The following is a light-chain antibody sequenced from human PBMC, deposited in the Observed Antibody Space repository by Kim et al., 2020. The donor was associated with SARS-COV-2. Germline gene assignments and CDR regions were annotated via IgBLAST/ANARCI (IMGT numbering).Light chain of an antibody. J-gene: IGKJ2*01. CDR3: QQYNNWTYT. CDR2: GAS. Sequence: EIVMTRSPATLSVSPGERSTLSCRASQSVSSNLAWYQQKPGQAPRLLIYGASTRATGIPARFSGSGSGTEFTLTISSLQSEDFAVYYCQQYNNWTYTFGQGTKLEI. CDR1: QSVSSN. V-gene: IGKV3-15*01.